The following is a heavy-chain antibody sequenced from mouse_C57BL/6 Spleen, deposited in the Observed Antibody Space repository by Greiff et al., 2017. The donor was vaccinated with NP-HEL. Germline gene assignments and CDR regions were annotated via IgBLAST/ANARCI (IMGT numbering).Heavy chain of an antibody. Sequence: QVQLQQSGAELVMPGASVKLSCKASGYTFTSYWMHWVTQRPGQGLEWIGEIAPSDSYTNYNQKFKGKYTLTVAKSSSTAYMQLSSRTSEDSSVYYCARSHYYGSSYVGWYFDVWGTGTTVTVSS. V-gene: IGHV1-69*01. J-gene: IGHJ1*03. D-gene: IGHD1-1*01. CDR3: ARSHYYGSSYVGWYFDV. CDR1: GYTFTSYW. CDR2: IAPSDSYT.